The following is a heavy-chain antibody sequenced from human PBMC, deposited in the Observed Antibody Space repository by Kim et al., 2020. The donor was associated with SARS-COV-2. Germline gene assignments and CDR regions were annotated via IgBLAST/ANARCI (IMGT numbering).Heavy chain of an antibody. CDR1: GFTFGGYA. D-gene: IGHD2-15*01. J-gene: IGHJ6*02. CDR2: IRSKAYGETT. CDR3: TRELPIYCSGGSCYQSLPLDYYYYGMDV. V-gene: IGHV3-49*03. Sequence: GGSLRLSCTASGFTFGGYAMSWFRQAPGKGLEWVGFIRSKAYGETTEYAASVKGRFTISRGDSTSIAYLQMNSLKTEDTAVYYCTRELPIYCSGGSCYQSLPLDYYYYGMDVWGQGTTVTVSS.